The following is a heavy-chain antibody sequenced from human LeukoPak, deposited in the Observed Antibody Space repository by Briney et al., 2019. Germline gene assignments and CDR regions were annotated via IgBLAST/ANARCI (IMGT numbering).Heavy chain of an antibody. D-gene: IGHD2-21*01. J-gene: IGHJ4*02. V-gene: IGHV4-61*02. Sequence: SETLSLTCTVSGGSISSGSYYWSWIRQPAGKGLEWIGRIYTSGSTNYNPSLKSRVTISVDTSKNQFSLKLSSVTAADTAVYYCARRVVDVIAIDYWGQGTLVTVSS. CDR2: IYTSGST. CDR3: ARRVVDVIAIDY. CDR1: GGSISSGSYY.